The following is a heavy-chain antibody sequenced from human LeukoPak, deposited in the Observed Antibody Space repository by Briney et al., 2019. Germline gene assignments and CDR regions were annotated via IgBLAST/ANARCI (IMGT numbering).Heavy chain of an antibody. J-gene: IGHJ1*01. CDR3: ARGALYSSSWYPEYFQH. Sequence: GGSLRLSCAASGFTFSSYEMNWVRQAPGKGLEWVSYISSSGSTIYYADSVKGRFTISRDNAKNSLYLQMNSLRAEDTAVYYCARGALYSSSWYPEYFQHWGQGTLVTVSS. V-gene: IGHV3-48*03. CDR1: GFTFSSYE. D-gene: IGHD6-13*01. CDR2: ISSSGSTI.